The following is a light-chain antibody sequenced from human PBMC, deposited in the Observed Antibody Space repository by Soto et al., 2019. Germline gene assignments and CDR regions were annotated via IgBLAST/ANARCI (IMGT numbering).Light chain of an antibody. CDR2: ATS. V-gene: IGKV3-11*01. Sequence: EIVLTQSPATLSLSPGERATLSCRASQSVSSYLAWYQQKTGQAPRLLIYATSNRATGIPARFSGSGSGTDFTLTISSLEPVDFAVYYCQQRSSWPLFGQGTRLEIK. CDR3: QQRSSWPL. J-gene: IGKJ5*01. CDR1: QSVSSY.